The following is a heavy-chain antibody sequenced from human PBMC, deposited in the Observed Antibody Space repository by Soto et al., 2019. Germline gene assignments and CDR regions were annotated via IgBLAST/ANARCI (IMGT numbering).Heavy chain of an antibody. CDR1: GGTFSSYT. Sequence: QVQLVQSGAEVKKPGSSVKVSCKASGGTFSSYTISWVRQAPGQGLEWMGRIIPILGIANYAQKFQGRVTIAADKSTSTAYMELSSLRSEDTAVYYCARLRVVPAATWFDPWGQGTLVTVSS. CDR3: ARLRVVPAATWFDP. V-gene: IGHV1-69*02. J-gene: IGHJ5*02. D-gene: IGHD2-2*01. CDR2: IIPILGIA.